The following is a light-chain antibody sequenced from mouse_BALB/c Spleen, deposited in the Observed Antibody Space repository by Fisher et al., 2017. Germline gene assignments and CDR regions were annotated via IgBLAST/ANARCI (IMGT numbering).Light chain of an antibody. CDR2: STS. CDR1: SSVSSSY. CDR3: QQRSSYPYT. V-gene: IGKV4-74*01. J-gene: IGKJ2*01. Sequence: IVLTQTPAIMSASLGERVTMTCTASSSVSSSYLHWYQQKPGSSPKLWIYSTSNLASGVPARFSGSGSGTSYSLTISRMEAEDAATYYCQQRSSYPYTFGGGTKLEIK.